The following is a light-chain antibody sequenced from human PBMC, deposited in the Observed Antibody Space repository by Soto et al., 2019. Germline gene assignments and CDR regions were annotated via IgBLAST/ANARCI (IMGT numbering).Light chain of an antibody. V-gene: IGLV2-14*01. CDR3: SSYTTSSTLNYV. J-gene: IGLJ1*01. Sequence: QSALAQPASVSGSPGQSIAISCTGTSSDVGGYNYVSWYQQHPGKAPKLLISEVSIRPSGVSDRFSGSKSGNTASLTISGLQTEDEADYYCSSYTTSSTLNYVFGSGTKVTVL. CDR1: SSDVGGYNY. CDR2: EVS.